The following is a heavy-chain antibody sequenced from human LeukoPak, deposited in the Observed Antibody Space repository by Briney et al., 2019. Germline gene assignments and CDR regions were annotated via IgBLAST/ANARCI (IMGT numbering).Heavy chain of an antibody. CDR2: IYYSGST. CDR3: ARQLGYSSFDY. V-gene: IGHV4-39*01. J-gene: IGHJ4*02. CDR1: GGSISSSSYY. Sequence: PSETLSLTCTVSGGSISSSSYYWGWIRQPPGKVLEWLGSIYYSGSTYYNPSLKSRVTISVDTSKNQFSLKLSSVTAADTAVYYCARQLGYSSFDYWGQGTLVTVSS. D-gene: IGHD5-24*01.